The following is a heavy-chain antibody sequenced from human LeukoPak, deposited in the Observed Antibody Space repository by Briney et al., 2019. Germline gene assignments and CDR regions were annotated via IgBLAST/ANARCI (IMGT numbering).Heavy chain of an antibody. CDR1: GGSFSGYY. CDR2: INHSGST. Sequence: PSETLSLTCAVYGGSFSGYYWSWIRQPPGKGLEWIGEINHSGSTNYNPSLKSRVTISVDTSKNQFSLKLSSVTAADTAVYYCARRPRVRYGVGYYYYMDVWGKGTTVTISS. J-gene: IGHJ6*03. V-gene: IGHV4-34*01. CDR3: ARRPRVRYGVGYYYYMDV. D-gene: IGHD3-3*01.